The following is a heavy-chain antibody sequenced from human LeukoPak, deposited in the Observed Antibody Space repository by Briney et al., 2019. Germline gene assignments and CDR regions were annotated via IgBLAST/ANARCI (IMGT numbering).Heavy chain of an antibody. V-gene: IGHV5-51*01. D-gene: IGHD3-22*01. CDR1: GYSFTSYW. Sequence: GESLKISCKGSGYSFTSYWIGWVRQMPGKGLEWMGIIYPGDSDTRYSPSFQGQVTISADKSISTAHLQWSSLKASDTAMYYCARHRFYYDSSGDAFDIWGQGTKVTVSS. J-gene: IGHJ3*02. CDR3: ARHRFYYDSSGDAFDI. CDR2: IYPGDSDT.